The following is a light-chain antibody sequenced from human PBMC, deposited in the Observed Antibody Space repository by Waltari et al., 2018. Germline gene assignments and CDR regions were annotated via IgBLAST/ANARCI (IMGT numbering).Light chain of an antibody. CDR1: SSDVGSYNL. Sequence: QSALTQPASVSWSPGQSIPIPCPGTSSDVGSYNLVSWYQHHTGRAPKVMIYEVNKRPSGVSHRFYASKSGNTASLTISGLQAEDEADYYCCSYAGTTTWVFGGGTKLTVL. CDR3: CSYAGTTTWV. CDR2: EVN. J-gene: IGLJ3*02. V-gene: IGLV2-23*02.